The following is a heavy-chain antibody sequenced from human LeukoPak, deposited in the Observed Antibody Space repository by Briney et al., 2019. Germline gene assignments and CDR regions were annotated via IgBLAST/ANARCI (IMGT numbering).Heavy chain of an antibody. Sequence: SETLSLTCAAYGGSFSGYYWSWIRQPPGKGLEWIGEINHSGSTNYNPSLKSRVTISVDTSKNQFFLKLSSVTAADTAVYYCARVLVQGNGYSGYDEPFDYWGQGTLVTVSS. D-gene: IGHD5-12*01. CDR1: GGSFSGYY. V-gene: IGHV4-34*01. J-gene: IGHJ4*02. CDR2: INHSGST. CDR3: ARVLVQGNGYSGYDEPFDY.